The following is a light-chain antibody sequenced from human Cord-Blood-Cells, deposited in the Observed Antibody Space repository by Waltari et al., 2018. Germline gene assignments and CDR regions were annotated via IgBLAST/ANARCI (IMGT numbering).Light chain of an antibody. Sequence: DIQMTQSPSSLSASVGDRVHITCQASQDISNYLNWYQQKPGKAPKLLIYDASNLETGVPSRFSGSGSGTDFTFTISSLQPEDIATYYCQQYDNLLFTFGPGTKVDIK. V-gene: IGKV1-33*01. CDR3: QQYDNLLFT. J-gene: IGKJ3*01. CDR2: DAS. CDR1: QDISNY.